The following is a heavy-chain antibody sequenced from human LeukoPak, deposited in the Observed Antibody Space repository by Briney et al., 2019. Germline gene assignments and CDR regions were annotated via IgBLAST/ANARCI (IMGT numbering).Heavy chain of an antibody. CDR2: IYYSGST. Sequence: SETLSLTCTVSGSSISNYYWSWIRQPPGKGLEWIGHIYYSGSTNYNPSLKSRITISVDTSKNQFSLKLTSVTAADTAVYYCARDRYSSGWYRGSDWFDPWGQGTLVTVSS. CDR3: ARDRYSSGWYRGSDWFDP. V-gene: IGHV4-59*01. J-gene: IGHJ5*02. CDR1: GSSISNYY. D-gene: IGHD6-19*01.